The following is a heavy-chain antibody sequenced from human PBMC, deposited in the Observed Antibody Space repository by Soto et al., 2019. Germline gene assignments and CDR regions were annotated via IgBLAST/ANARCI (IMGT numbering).Heavy chain of an antibody. CDR1: GGSISSYY. J-gene: IGHJ5*02. D-gene: IGHD2-2*01. V-gene: IGHV4-59*01. Sequence: SETLSLTCTGSGGSISSYYWSWIRQPPGKGLEWIGYIYYSGSTNYNPSLKSRVTISVDTSKNQFSLKLSSVTAADTAVYYCARVNIVVVPAAEYNWFDPLGLGTLLPVSS. CDR2: IYYSGST. CDR3: ARVNIVVVPAAEYNWFDP.